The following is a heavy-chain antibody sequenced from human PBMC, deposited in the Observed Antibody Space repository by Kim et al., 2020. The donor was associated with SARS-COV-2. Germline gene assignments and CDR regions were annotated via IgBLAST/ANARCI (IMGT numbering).Heavy chain of an antibody. Sequence: GGSLRLSCAASGFTFDDYAMHWVRQAPGKGLEWVSGISWNSGSIGYADSVKGRFTISRDNAKNSLYLQMNSLRAEDTALYYCAKDGYGSGYYYGMDVWGQGSTVTVSS. CDR3: AKDGYGSGYYYGMDV. CDR2: ISWNSGSI. D-gene: IGHD3-10*01. J-gene: IGHJ6*02. V-gene: IGHV3-9*01. CDR1: GFTFDDYA.